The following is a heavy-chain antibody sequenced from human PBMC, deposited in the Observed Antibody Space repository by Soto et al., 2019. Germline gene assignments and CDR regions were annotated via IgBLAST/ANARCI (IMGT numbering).Heavy chain of an antibody. V-gene: IGHV3-74*01. Sequence: PGGSLRLSYAASGFTFSSYRMHWFRQAPGKGLVWVSRINSDGSSTSYADSVKGRFTISRDNAKNTLYLQMNSLRAEDAAVYYCARSYCSGGSCYHPFDYWGQGT. J-gene: IGHJ4*02. CDR1: GFTFSSYR. D-gene: IGHD2-15*01. CDR3: ARSYCSGGSCYHPFDY. CDR2: INSDGSST.